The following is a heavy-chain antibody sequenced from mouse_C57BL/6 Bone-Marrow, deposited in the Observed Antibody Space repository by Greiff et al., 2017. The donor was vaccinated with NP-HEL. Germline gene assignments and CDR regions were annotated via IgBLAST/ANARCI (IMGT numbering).Heavy chain of an antibody. CDR3: ARRIPDYYGIAMDY. CDR1: GYTFTSYW. D-gene: IGHD1-1*01. J-gene: IGHJ4*01. CDR2: IHPNSGST. Sequence: QVQLQQPGAELVKPGASVKLSCKASGYTFTSYWMHWVKQRPGQGLEWIGMIHPNSGSTNYNEKFKSKATLTVDKSSSTAYMQLSSLTSEDSAVYYCARRIPDYYGIAMDYWGQGTSVTVSS. V-gene: IGHV1-64*01.